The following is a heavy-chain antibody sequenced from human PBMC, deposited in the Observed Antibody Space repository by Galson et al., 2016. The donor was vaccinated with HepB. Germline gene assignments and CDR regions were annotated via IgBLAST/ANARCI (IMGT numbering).Heavy chain of an antibody. D-gene: IGHD1-26*01. J-gene: IGHJ6*03. V-gene: IGHV3-23*01. CDR2: INGIGGGT. CDR1: GFTFNTYA. Sequence: SLRLSCAASGFTFNTYAMTWVRRAPGKGLEWVSTINGIGGGTNYAASVKGRFTISRDNSKNTLYLQMNSLRGDDPAVYYCAGAGSGNYYSKDYYYHYMDVGGKGTTVTVSS. CDR3: AGAGSGNYYSKDYYYHYMDV.